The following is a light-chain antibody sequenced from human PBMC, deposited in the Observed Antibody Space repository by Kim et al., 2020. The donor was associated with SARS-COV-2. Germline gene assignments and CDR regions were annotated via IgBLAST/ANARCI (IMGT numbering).Light chain of an antibody. CDR2: KAS. V-gene: IGKV1-5*03. CDR3: QHPVT. Sequence: STLSASVGDRVTITCRASQSISSWLAWYQQKPGKAPKLLIYKASSLESGVPSRFSGSGSGTEFTLTISSLQPDDFATYYCQHPVTFGQGTKVDIK. J-gene: IGKJ1*01. CDR1: QSISSW.